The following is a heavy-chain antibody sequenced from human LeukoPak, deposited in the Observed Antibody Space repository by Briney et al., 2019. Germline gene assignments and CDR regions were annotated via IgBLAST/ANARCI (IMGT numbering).Heavy chain of an antibody. CDR1: GYTFTSYD. J-gene: IGHJ5*02. V-gene: IGHV1-8*01. CDR3: ARDVGITVADSFDP. D-gene: IGHD6-19*01. Sequence: ASVKVSCKASGYTFTSYDINWVRQATGQGLEWMGWMNPNSGNTGYARKFQGRVTMTRNTSISTAYMELSSLRSEDTAVYYCARDVGITVADSFDPWGQGTLVTVSS. CDR2: MNPNSGNT.